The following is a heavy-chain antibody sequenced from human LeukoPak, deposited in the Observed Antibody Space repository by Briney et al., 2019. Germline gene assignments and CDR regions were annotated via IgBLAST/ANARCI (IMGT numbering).Heavy chain of an antibody. CDR2: INHSGST. CDR3: ARGRVDGSSWYLLMARGYWFDP. Sequence: SETLSLTCAVYGGSFSGYYWSWIRQPPGKGLEWIGEINHSGSTNYNPSLKSRVTISVDTSKNQFSLKLSSVTAADTAVYYCARGRVDGSSWYLLMARGYWFDPWGQGTLVTVSS. J-gene: IGHJ5*02. D-gene: IGHD6-13*01. V-gene: IGHV4-34*01. CDR1: GGSFSGYY.